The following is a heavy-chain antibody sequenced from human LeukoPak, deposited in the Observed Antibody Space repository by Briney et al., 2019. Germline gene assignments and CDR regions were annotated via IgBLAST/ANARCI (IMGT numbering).Heavy chain of an antibody. CDR1: GFTFSNYW. V-gene: IGHV3-7*03. CDR3: AKDDGLAAAGTSFDY. D-gene: IGHD6-13*01. CDR2: IKQDGSEK. Sequence: GGSLRLSCAASGFTFSNYWMNWVRQAPGKGLEWVANIKQDGSEKYYVDSVKGRFTFSRDNAKNSLYLQMNSLRAEDTAVYYCAKDDGLAAAGTSFDYWGQGTLVTVSS. J-gene: IGHJ4*02.